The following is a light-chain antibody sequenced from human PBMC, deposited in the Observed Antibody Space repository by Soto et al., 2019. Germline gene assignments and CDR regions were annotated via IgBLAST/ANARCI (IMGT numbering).Light chain of an antibody. V-gene: IGLV2-8*01. CDR1: SGDVGSYNY. CDR3: SSYAGTNNDV. Sequence: QSALTQPPSASGSPGQSVTISCTGTSGDVGSYNYVSWYQQHPGKAPKLIIYEVSKRPSGVPDRFSGSKSDNTASLTVSGLQAEDEADYYCSSYAGTNNDVFGAGTKLTVL. CDR2: EVS. J-gene: IGLJ1*01.